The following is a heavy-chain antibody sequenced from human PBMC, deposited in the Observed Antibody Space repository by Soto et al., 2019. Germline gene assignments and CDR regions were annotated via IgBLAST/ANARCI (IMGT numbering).Heavy chain of an antibody. CDR2: ISSSSSYI. CDR3: STTPPAYGDYVHFDY. D-gene: IGHD4-17*01. CDR1: GFTFSSYS. Sequence: GGSLRLSCAASGFTFSSYSMNWVRQAPGKGLEWVSSISSSSSYIYYADSVKGRFTISRDNAKNSLYLQMNSLRAEDTAVYYCSTTPPAYGDYVHFDYWGQGTLVTVSS. V-gene: IGHV3-21*01. J-gene: IGHJ4*02.